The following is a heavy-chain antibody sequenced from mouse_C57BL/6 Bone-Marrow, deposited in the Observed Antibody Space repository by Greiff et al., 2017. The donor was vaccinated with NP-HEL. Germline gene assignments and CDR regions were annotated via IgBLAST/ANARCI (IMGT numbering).Heavy chain of an antibody. D-gene: IGHD1-1*01. CDR1: GYTFTSYW. CDR3: TRGDYGSSSGYFDV. V-gene: IGHV1-5*01. J-gene: IGHJ1*03. Sequence: EVKLVESGTVLARPGASVKMSCKTSGYTFTSYWMHWVKQRPGQGLEWIGAIYPGNSDTSYNQKFKGKAKLTAVTSASTAYMELSSLTNEDSAVYYCTRGDYGSSSGYFDVWGTGTTVTVSS. CDR2: IYPGNSDT.